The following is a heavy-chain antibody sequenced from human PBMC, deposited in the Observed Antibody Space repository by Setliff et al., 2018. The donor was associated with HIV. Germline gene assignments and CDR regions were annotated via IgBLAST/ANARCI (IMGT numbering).Heavy chain of an antibody. J-gene: IGHJ4*02. CDR3: ARDAGPHYGSGPPLEY. CDR1: GDSIRSYY. CDR2: IYPSGNI. D-gene: IGHD3-10*01. V-gene: IGHV4-4*07. Sequence: SETLSLTCTVSGDSIRSYYYSWIRQPAGKGLEWIGRIYPSGNINYNPSLKSRLTMSIDTSKNQFSLKLSSVTATDTAVYYCARDAGPHYGSGPPLEYWGQGIQVTVSS.